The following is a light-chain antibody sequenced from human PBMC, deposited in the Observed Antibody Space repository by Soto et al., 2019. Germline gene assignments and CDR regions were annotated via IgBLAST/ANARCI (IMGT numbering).Light chain of an antibody. Sequence: IVMTQSPATLSVSPGDSATLSCRASQRVNRNLAWYQQKPSQAHRLLIDRASSSATGVPARFSGSGSWTEFTLTISSLLSEDCAVYDCQQYNNWPPYTFGQGTKLEIK. CDR3: QQYNNWPPYT. CDR1: QRVNRN. V-gene: IGKV3-15*01. CDR2: RAS. J-gene: IGKJ2*01.